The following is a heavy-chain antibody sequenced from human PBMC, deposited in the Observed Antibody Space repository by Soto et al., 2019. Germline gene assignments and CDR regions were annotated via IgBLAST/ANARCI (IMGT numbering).Heavy chain of an antibody. CDR3: ASSALGYCSGGSCFGQHGMDV. CDR2: ITPFNGNT. Sequence: SVKVSCKASGYTFTYRYLHWVRQAPGQALEWMGWITPFNGNTNYAQKFQDRVTITRDRSMSTAYMELSSLRSEDTAMYYCASSALGYCSGGSCFGQHGMDVWGQGTTVTVSS. J-gene: IGHJ6*02. D-gene: IGHD2-15*01. CDR1: GYTFTYRY. V-gene: IGHV1-45*02.